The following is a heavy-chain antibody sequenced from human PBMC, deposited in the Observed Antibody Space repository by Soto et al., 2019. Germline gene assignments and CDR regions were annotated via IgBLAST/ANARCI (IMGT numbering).Heavy chain of an antibody. Sequence: SETLSLTCTVSDGSISTSSYYWGWIRQPPGKGLEWIGHIYDGGTTYSSPSLKGRVTISADTSETQFSLKLNSVSAADTAVYYCARGPAGDKVDYWGQGIQVTVSS. CDR1: DGSISTSSYY. CDR2: IYDGGTT. J-gene: IGHJ4*02. V-gene: IGHV4-39*07. D-gene: IGHD7-27*01. CDR3: ARGPAGDKVDY.